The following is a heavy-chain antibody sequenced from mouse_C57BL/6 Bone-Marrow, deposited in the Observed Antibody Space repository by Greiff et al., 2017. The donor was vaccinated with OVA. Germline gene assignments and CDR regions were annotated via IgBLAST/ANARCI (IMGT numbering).Heavy chain of an antibody. Sequence: QVQLQQSGAELVRPGTSVKMSCKASGYTFTNYWIGWAKQRPGHGLAWIGDIYPGGGYTNYNEKFKGKATLTADKSSSTAYMQFSSLTSEDSAIYYCARRITTVVAGNYYAMDYWGQGTSVTVSS. V-gene: IGHV1-63*01. CDR3: ARRITTVVAGNYYAMDY. CDR1: GYTFTNYW. J-gene: IGHJ4*01. D-gene: IGHD1-1*01. CDR2: IYPGGGYT.